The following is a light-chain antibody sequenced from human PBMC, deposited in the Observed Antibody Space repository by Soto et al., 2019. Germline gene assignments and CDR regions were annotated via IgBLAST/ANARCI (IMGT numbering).Light chain of an antibody. CDR3: HQYGSSST. CDR1: QSVSSNY. Sequence: EIVLTQSPGTLSSSPGERATLSCRASQSVSSNYLAWYQQKPGQAPRLLIYGASSRATGIPDRFTGSASGTDFTLTISRLEPEDFAVYYCHQYGSSSTFGQGTKLEIK. V-gene: IGKV3-20*01. J-gene: IGKJ2*01. CDR2: GAS.